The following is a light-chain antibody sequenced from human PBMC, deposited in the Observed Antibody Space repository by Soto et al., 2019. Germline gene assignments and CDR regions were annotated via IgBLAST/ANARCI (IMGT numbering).Light chain of an antibody. CDR1: SSDVGAYNY. J-gene: IGLJ2*01. V-gene: IGLV2-14*01. CDR2: DVT. Sequence: QYALTQPASVSGSPGQSITISCTGTSSDVGAYNYVSWYQQHPGKAPKLMIYDVTNRPSGVSNRFSGSKSGNTASLTISGLQAEDEADYYCSSYTRSNTRVFGGGTKLTVL. CDR3: SSYTRSNTRV.